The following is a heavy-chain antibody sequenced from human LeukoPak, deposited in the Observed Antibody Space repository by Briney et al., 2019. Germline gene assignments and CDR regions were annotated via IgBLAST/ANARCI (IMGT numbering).Heavy chain of an antibody. CDR3: ARLSETPAFYPGGRYLYLAY. Sequence: GASVKVSCKASGYTFSSYDINWVRQATRQGLEWMGCINPSTDNTGYAQKLHGRVTMTRDTSTSTAYMELSSLKSEDTAVYYCARLSETPAFYPGGRYLYLAYWGQGAQVTVSS. D-gene: IGHD2-8*02. CDR2: INPSTDNT. CDR1: GYTFSSYD. V-gene: IGHV1-8*01. J-gene: IGHJ4*02.